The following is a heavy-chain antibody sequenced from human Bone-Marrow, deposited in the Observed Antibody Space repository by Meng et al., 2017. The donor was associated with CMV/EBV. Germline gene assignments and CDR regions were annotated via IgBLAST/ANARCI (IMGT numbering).Heavy chain of an antibody. V-gene: IGHV3-74*01. CDR2: INSDGSST. J-gene: IGHJ4*02. CDR1: GFTFSGYW. D-gene: IGHD3-3*01. Sequence: GESLKISCAASGFTFSGYWMHWVRQVPGRGLVWVSRINSDGSSTNYADSVKGRFTISRDNAENTLYLHMKSLRAEDTGVYYCARGTTYYDFWSGYYTFDYWGQGTLVTVSS. CDR3: ARGTTYYDFWSGYYTFDY.